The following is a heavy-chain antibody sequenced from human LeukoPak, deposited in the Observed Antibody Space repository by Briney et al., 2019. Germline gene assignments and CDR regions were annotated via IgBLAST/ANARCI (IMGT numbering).Heavy chain of an antibody. CDR1: GFTFSSYA. CDR3: AKDKTAMIKSNFDY. D-gene: IGHD5-18*01. CDR2: ISGSGSST. J-gene: IGHJ4*02. Sequence: GGSLRLSCAAPGFTFSSYAMSWVRQAPGKGLEWASVISGSGSSTYYADSVKGRFTISRDNSKNTLYLQMNSLRAEDTAVYYCAKDKTAMIKSNFDYWGQGTLVTVSS. V-gene: IGHV3-23*01.